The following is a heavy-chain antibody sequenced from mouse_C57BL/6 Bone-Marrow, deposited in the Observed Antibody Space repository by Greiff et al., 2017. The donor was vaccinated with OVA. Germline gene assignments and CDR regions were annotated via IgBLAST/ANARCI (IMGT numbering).Heavy chain of an antibody. J-gene: IGHJ4*01. V-gene: IGHV1-53*01. CDR2: INPSNGGT. CDR3: ARVTYGNSYAMDY. CDR1: GYTFTSYW. Sequence: VQLQQPGTELVKPGASVKLSCKASGYTFTSYWMHWVKQRPGQGLEWIGNINPSNGGTNYNEKFKSKATLTVDKSSSTAYMQLSSLTSEDSAVYYCARVTYGNSYAMDYWGQGTSVTVSS. D-gene: IGHD2-1*01.